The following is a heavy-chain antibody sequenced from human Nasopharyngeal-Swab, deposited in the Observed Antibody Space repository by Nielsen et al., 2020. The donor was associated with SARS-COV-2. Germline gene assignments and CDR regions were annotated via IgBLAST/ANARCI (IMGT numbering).Heavy chain of an antibody. CDR3: ARGTADYSNPSFDY. V-gene: IGHV3-33*01. D-gene: IGHD4-11*01. J-gene: IGHJ4*02. CDR1: GFTFSSYG. CDR2: IWYDGSNK. Sequence: GESLKISCAASGFTFSSYGMHWVRQAPGKGLEWVAVIWYDGSNKYYADSVKGRFTISRDNAKNSLYLLMNNLRSEDTALYYCARGTADYSNPSFDYWGQGTLVTVPS.